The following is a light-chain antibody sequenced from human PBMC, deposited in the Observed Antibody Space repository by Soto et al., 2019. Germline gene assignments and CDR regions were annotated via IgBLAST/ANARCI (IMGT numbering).Light chain of an antibody. Sequence: LYDCVRDGVGKSVEASQSVRDYVNWYQQKAGKAPTLLIYAASTLQSGVPSRFSATGSGTDLSLPISSLQSEDFPTHSIQQLNSYPIAFGEGTRLEIK. V-gene: IGKV1-9*01. CDR1: QSVRDY. CDR3: QQLNSYPIA. J-gene: IGKJ5*01. CDR2: AAS.